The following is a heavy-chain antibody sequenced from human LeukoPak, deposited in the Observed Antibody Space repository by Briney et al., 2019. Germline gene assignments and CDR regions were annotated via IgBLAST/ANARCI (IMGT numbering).Heavy chain of an antibody. J-gene: IGHJ4*02. CDR2: ISSNGGST. CDR1: GFTFSSYA. Sequence: PGGSLRLSCAASGFTFSSYAMHWVRQAPGKGLEYVSAISSNGGSTYYANSVKGRFTISRDNSKNTLYLQMGSLRAEDMAVYYCARRPVLGGFDYWGQGTLVTVSP. CDR3: ARRPVLGGFDY. D-gene: IGHD1-14*01. V-gene: IGHV3-64*01.